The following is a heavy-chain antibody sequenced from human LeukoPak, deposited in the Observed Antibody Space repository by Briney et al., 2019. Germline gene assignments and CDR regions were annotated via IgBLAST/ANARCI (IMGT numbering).Heavy chain of an antibody. Sequence: PGGSLRLSCAASGFTFSDYYMSWIRQAPGKGLEWVSYISSSGSTIYYADPVKGRFTISRDNAKNSLYLQMNSLRAEDTAVYYCARCGFAYQRQSTWFDPWGQGTLVTVSS. J-gene: IGHJ5*02. V-gene: IGHV3-11*01. CDR3: ARCGFAYQRQSTWFDP. CDR2: ISSSGSTI. CDR1: GFTFSDYY. D-gene: IGHD2-2*01.